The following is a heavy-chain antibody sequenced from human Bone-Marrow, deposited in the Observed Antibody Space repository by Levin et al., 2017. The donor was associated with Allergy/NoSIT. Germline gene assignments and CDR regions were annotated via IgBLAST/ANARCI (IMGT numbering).Heavy chain of an antibody. CDR2: IRSKANNYAT. D-gene: IGHD3-10*01. V-gene: IGHV3-73*01. J-gene: IGHJ4*02. Sequence: GESLKISCAASGFTFSGSAMHWVRQASGKGLEWVGRIRSKANNYATAYAASVKGRFTVSRDDSKNTAYLQMNSLKTEDTAMYYCTHGSGSWGQGTLVTVSS. CDR1: GFTFSGSA. CDR3: THGSGS.